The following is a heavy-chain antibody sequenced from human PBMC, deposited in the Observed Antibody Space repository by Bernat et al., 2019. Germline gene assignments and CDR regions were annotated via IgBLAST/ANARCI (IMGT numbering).Heavy chain of an antibody. J-gene: IGHJ2*01. D-gene: IGHD4-17*01. CDR1: GGTFSSYA. CDR3: ARADDYGDFFSL. V-gene: IGHV1-69*17. CDR2: IIPIFGIA. Sequence: QVQLVQSGAEVKKPGSPVKVSCQASGGTFSSYAISWVRQAPGEGLEWMGGIIPIFGIANYTQKFTSRVTITANKSTSTAYMELSSLRSEDKGVYYCARADDYGDFFSLWGRGTLVTVS.